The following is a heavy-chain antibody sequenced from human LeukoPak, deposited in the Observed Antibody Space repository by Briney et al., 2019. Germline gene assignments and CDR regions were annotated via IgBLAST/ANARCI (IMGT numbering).Heavy chain of an antibody. J-gene: IGHJ4*02. V-gene: IGHV3-23*01. CDR1: GFTFSSYP. CDR3: ARDGVYSKYHYYDSSSKRKPPYYFDY. Sequence: PGGSLRLSCAASGFTFSSYPMSWVRQTPTKGLQWVSSISGGGGSTYYADSVKGRFTISRDNSKSTLYLQMNSLRAEDTAVYYCARDGVYSKYHYYDSSSKRKPPYYFDYWGQGTLVTVSS. CDR2: ISGGGGST. D-gene: IGHD3-22*01.